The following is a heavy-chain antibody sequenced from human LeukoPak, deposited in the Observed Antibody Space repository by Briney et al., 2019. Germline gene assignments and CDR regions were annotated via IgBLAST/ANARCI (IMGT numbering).Heavy chain of an antibody. J-gene: IGHJ4*02. CDR3: ARVDRGGYYDSSGYYRARTLDY. D-gene: IGHD3-22*01. CDR1: GFTFSSYA. V-gene: IGHV3-64*01. Sequence: PGGSLRLSCAASGFTFSSYAMHWVRQAPGKGLEYVSAISSNGGSTYYANSVKGRFTISRDNSKNTLYLQMGSLRAEDMAVYYCARVDRGGYYDSSGYYRARTLDYWGQGTLVTVSS. CDR2: ISSNGGST.